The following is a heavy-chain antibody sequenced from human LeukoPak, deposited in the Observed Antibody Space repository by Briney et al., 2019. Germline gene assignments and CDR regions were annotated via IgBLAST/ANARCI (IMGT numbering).Heavy chain of an antibody. CDR1: GFTFSSYV. J-gene: IGHJ4*02. CDR2: ISSSGSTI. Sequence: GGSLGLSCAASGFTFSSYVMHWVRQAPGKGLEWVSYISSSGSTIYYADSVKGRFTISRDNAKNSLYLQMNSLRAEDTAVYYCARDSSSWYFDYWGQGNLVTVSS. CDR3: ARDSSSWYFDY. D-gene: IGHD6-13*01. V-gene: IGHV3-48*03.